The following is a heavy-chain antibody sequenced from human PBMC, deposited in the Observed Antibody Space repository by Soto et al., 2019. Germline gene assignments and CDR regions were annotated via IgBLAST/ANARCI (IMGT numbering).Heavy chain of an antibody. CDR1: GFTFSSYG. Sequence: QVQLVESGGGVVQPGRSLRLSCAASGFTFSSYGMHWVRQAPGKGLQWVAVIWYDGSNKYYADSVKGRFTISRDNSKNTLYLQMNSLRAEDTAVYYYARDPGSSGWHGWFDPWGQGTLVTVSS. D-gene: IGHD6-19*01. V-gene: IGHV3-33*01. CDR3: ARDPGSSGWHGWFDP. J-gene: IGHJ5*02. CDR2: IWYDGSNK.